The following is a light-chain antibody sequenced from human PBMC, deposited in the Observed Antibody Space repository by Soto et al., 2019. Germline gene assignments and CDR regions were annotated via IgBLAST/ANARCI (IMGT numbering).Light chain of an antibody. CDR2: SNN. J-gene: IGLJ1*01. CDR1: RSNIGSNT. V-gene: IGLV1-44*01. Sequence: QSVLTQPPSTCGTPGQRVTISCSGSRSNIGSNTVTWYQQLPGTAPKLLIYSNNQRPSGVPDRFSGSKSGTSASLAISGLQSEDEADYYCAAWDDSLNGSYVFGTGTKVTVL. CDR3: AAWDDSLNGSYV.